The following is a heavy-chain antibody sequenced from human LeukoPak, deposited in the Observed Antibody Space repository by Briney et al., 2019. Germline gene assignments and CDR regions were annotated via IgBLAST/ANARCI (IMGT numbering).Heavy chain of an antibody. CDR2: IYSGGST. V-gene: IGHV3-66*01. Sequence: GGSLRLSCAASGFTVSSNYMSWVRQAPGKGLEWVSVIYSGGSTYYADSVKGRFTISRDNSKNTLYLQMNSLRAEDTAVYYCATPSKYNDAFDIWGQGTMVTVSS. J-gene: IGHJ3*02. D-gene: IGHD1-1*01. CDR3: ATPSKYNDAFDI. CDR1: GFTVSSNY.